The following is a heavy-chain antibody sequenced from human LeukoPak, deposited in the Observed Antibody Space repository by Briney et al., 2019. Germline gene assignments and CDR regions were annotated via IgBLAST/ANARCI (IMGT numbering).Heavy chain of an antibody. CDR2: VHSSEDN. Sequence: PSETLSLTCIVSGASTENYFWSWIRQPAGGTLEWIGRVHSSEDNKYNPSLESRVTMSLDTSQNHLTLRLTSVTAADTAVYFCARSRFYDFWSAFDYWGQGIQVTVSS. CDR3: ARSRFYDFWSAFDY. V-gene: IGHV4-4*07. D-gene: IGHD3-3*01. J-gene: IGHJ4*02. CDR1: GASTENYF.